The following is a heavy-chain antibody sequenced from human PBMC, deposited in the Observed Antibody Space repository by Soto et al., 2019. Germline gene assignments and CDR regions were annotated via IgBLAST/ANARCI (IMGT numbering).Heavy chain of an antibody. Sequence: GGSLRLSCAAPGFTFSSYGMHWVRQAPGKGLEWVAVIWYDGSNKYYADSVKGRFTISRDNSKNTLYLQMNSLRAEDTAVYYCARDSDYYYYYGMDVWGQGTTVTVSS. J-gene: IGHJ6*02. V-gene: IGHV3-33*01. CDR1: GFTFSSYG. CDR2: IWYDGSNK. CDR3: ARDSDYYYYYGMDV.